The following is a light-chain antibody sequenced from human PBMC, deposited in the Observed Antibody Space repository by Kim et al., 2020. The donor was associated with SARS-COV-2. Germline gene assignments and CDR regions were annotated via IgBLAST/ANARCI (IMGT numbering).Light chain of an antibody. Sequence: DIQMTQSPSSLSASVGDRVTITCRASQYISNNLAWFQQKPGKAPESLIFAASSLQSGVPSKFSGSGSGTDFTLTISSLQPEDFATYYCQQYNSYPRTFGQGTKLEI. CDR3: QQYNSYPRT. CDR2: AAS. V-gene: IGKV1-16*02. CDR1: QYISNN. J-gene: IGKJ2*01.